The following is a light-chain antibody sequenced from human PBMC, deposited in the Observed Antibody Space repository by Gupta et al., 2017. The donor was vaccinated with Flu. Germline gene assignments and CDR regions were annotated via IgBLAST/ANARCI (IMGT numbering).Light chain of an antibody. V-gene: IGKV3-11*01. CDR3: QQRKNWLLT. CDR2: DAT. J-gene: IGKJ4*01. Sequence: GERATRSCRASQSVSNYLAWYQQKPGQAPRLLIYDATNRATGIPARFSGSGSGTDFTLTISSLEPEDFAVYYCQQRKNWLLTFGGGTKVEIK. CDR1: QSVSNY.